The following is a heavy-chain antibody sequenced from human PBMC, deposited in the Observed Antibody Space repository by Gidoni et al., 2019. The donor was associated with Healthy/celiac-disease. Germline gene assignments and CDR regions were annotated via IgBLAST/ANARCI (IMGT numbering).Heavy chain of an antibody. V-gene: IGHV3-30-3*01. Sequence: VPLVESGGGVVQPGRSLRLSCAASGFPFSSYAMHGVRQAPGKGLEWVAVISYDGSNKYYADAVKGRFTISRDNAKNTLYLQMNSLRAEDTAVYYCARVTEMATIVMDWYFDLWGRGTLVTVSS. J-gene: IGHJ2*01. CDR1: GFPFSSYA. CDR3: ARVTEMATIVMDWYFDL. D-gene: IGHD5-12*01. CDR2: ISYDGSNK.